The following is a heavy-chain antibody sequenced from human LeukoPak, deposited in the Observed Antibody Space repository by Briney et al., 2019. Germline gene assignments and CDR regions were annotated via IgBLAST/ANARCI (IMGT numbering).Heavy chain of an antibody. V-gene: IGHV3-72*01. Sequence: SGGSLRLSCVASGFTFSDHYMDWVRQAPGKGLEWVGRVRNKAKSYTTEYAASVKGRFTVSRDDSKNSLYLQMNSLKTEDTAVYYCARGGNAFDIWGQGTMVTVSS. CDR3: ARGGNAFDI. CDR2: VRNKAKSYTT. J-gene: IGHJ3*02. CDR1: GFTFSDHY. D-gene: IGHD1-26*01.